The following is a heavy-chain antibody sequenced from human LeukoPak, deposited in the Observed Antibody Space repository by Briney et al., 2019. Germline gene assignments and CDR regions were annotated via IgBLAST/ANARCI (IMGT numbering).Heavy chain of an antibody. J-gene: IGHJ4*02. V-gene: IGHV3-11*01. CDR3: AKGAVATINWDYFDY. CDR1: GFTFSDYY. D-gene: IGHD5-12*01. CDR2: ISSSGSTI. Sequence: GGSLRLSCAASGFTFSDYYMSWIRQAPGKGLEWVSYISSSGSTIYYADSVKGRFTISRDNAKNSLYLQMNSLKAEDTALYYCAKGAVATINWDYFDYWGQGTLVTVSS.